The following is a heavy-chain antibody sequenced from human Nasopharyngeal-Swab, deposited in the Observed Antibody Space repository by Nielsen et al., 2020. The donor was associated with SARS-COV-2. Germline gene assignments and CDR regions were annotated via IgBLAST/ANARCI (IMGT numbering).Heavy chain of an antibody. CDR1: DDSIRGSSFS. D-gene: IGHD6-6*01. CDR3: ARLDSRSSGDY. Sequence: SETLSLTCTVSDDSIRGSSFSWGWIRQPPGKGLEWIAQIYPSGSTNYNPSLRSRVTISIDTSKKQFSLKLHSVTAADTAVYYCARLDSRSSGDYWGQGSLVTVSS. V-gene: IGHV4-39*01. J-gene: IGHJ4*02. CDR2: IYPSGST.